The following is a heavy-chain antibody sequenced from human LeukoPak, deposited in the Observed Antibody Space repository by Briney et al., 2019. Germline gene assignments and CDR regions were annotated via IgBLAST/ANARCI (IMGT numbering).Heavy chain of an antibody. CDR1: GFTFRNYW. V-gene: IGHV3-7*04. Sequence: PGGSLRLSCAASGFTFRNYWMSWVRQAPGKGLEWLANVKQDGSEKYYVDSVKGRFTISRDSVKNSVYLQMNSLRAEDTAVYYCVRDYCSGVTCYDGYWGQGTLVTVSS. D-gene: IGHD2-15*01. CDR3: VRDYCSGVTCYDGY. J-gene: IGHJ4*02. CDR2: VKQDGSEK.